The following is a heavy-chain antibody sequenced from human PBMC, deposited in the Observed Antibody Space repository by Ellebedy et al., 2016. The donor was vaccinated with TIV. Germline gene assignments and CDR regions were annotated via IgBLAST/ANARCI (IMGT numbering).Heavy chain of an antibody. Sequence: GESLKISCAASGFTFSSYAMSWVRQAPGKGLEWVSTISNTGSRTYYADSVEGRFIIPRDNSKKTLDLQMNSLSADETAVNYCAKGRGGGSDTSAPRYYFDYWGLGTLVTVSS. V-gene: IGHV3-23*01. J-gene: IGHJ4*02. CDR1: GFTFSSYA. D-gene: IGHD3-22*01. CDR3: AKGRGGGSDTSAPRYYFDY. CDR2: ISNTGSRT.